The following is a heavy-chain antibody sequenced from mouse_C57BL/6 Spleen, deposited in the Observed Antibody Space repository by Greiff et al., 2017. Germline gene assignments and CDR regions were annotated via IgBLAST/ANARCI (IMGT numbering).Heavy chain of an antibody. CDR3: TRSLLLWCYFDG. D-gene: IGHD1-1*02. J-gene: IGHJ2*01. CDR1: GYTFTGYE. CDR2: IDPETGGT. V-gene: IGHV1-15*01. Sequence: VQLQEPGAELVRPGASVTLSCKASGYTFTGYEMHWVKQTPVQGLEWIGAIDPETGGTAYNQKFKGKAILTADKSSSTAYMKLRSLTSEDSDVYYCTRSLLLWCYFDGWGPGTTLTVAS.